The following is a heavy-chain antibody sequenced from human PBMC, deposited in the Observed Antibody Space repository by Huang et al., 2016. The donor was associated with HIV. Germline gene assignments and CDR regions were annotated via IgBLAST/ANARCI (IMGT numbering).Heavy chain of an antibody. CDR2: IETSGTT. D-gene: IGHD3-10*01. Sequence: QVQLQESGPGLVKPSQTLSLTCTVSGGSMIRGSHYLSWIRQPAGKCLEWMGNIETSGTTKSKASLRSRINISEDTSKNQFSLELTSMTAADTAVYYCARGVYGSGSGYFDSWGQGSLVTVSS. V-gene: IGHV4-61*09. CDR1: GGSMIRGSHY. CDR3: ARGVYGSGSGYFDS. J-gene: IGHJ4*02.